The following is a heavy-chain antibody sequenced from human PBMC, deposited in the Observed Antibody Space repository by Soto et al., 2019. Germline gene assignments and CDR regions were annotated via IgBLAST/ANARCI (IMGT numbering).Heavy chain of an antibody. D-gene: IGHD3-10*01. J-gene: IGHJ4*02. CDR3: ARIHSGSLYYGGLDS. CDR2: IYYSGST. Sequence: SETLSLTCTVSGDSISGRYWSWIRQPPGKGLEWVGYIYYSGSTDYNSSLKSRVIISVDMSKNQFSLRLRSVTAADTAVYYCARIHSGSLYYGGLDSWGQGSLVTVSS. V-gene: IGHV4-59*11. CDR1: GDSISGRY.